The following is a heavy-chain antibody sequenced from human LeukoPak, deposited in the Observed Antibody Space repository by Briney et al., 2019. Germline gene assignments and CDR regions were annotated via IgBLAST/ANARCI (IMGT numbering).Heavy chain of an antibody. J-gene: IGHJ6*03. CDR2: IIPILGIA. V-gene: IGHV1-69*02. CDR1: GGTFSSYT. D-gene: IGHD3-16*01. Sequence: ASVKVSCKASGGTFSSYTISWVRQAPGQGLEWMGRIIPILGIANYAQKFQGRVTITADKSTSTAYMELSSLRSEDTAVHYCATSGGYYYYYMDVWGKGTTVTVSS. CDR3: ATSGGYYYYYMDV.